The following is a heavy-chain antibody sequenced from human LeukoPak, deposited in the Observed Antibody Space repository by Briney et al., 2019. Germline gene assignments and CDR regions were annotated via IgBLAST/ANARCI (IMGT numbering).Heavy chain of an antibody. D-gene: IGHD4-17*01. J-gene: IGHJ4*02. CDR3: ARDGGDTVTSPSDY. V-gene: IGHV3-33*01. CDR2: IWYDGNNK. CDR1: GFTFSAYG. Sequence: GRSLRLSCAASGFTFSAYGMHWVRQAPGKGLEWVAVIWYDGNNKYYADSVKGRFTISRDNSKNTLYLQMNSLRAEDTAVYYCARDGGDTVTSPSDYWGQGTLVTVSS.